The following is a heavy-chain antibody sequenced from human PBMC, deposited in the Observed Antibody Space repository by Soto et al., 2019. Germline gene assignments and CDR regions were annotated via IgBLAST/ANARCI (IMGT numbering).Heavy chain of an antibody. CDR2: INHSGST. V-gene: IGHV4-34*01. Sequence: SETLSLTCAVYGGSFSGYDWSWIRQPPGKGLEWIGEINHSGSTNYNPSLKSRVTISVDTSKNQFSLKPSSVTAADTAVYYCARRPRGRYEKIYYFGYWGQGTLVTVSS. CDR1: GGSFSGYD. CDR3: ARRPRGRYEKIYYFGY. J-gene: IGHJ4*02. D-gene: IGHD1-1*01.